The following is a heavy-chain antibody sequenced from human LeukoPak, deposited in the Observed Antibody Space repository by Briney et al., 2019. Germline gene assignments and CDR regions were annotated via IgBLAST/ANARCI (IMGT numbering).Heavy chain of an antibody. D-gene: IGHD2-21*02. CDR1: GGSISSYY. J-gene: IGHJ6*02. Sequence: TSETLSLTCTVSGGSISSYYWSWIRQPPGKGLEWIGYIYYSGSTNYNPSLKSRVTISVDTSKNQFSLKLSSVTAADTAVYYCAGTKRAYCGGDCYSGYYYGMDVWGQGTTVTVSS. CDR3: AGTKRAYCGGDCYSGYYYGMDV. V-gene: IGHV4-59*08. CDR2: IYYSGST.